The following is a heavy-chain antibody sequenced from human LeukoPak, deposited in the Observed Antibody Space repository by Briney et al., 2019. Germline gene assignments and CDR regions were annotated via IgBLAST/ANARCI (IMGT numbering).Heavy chain of an antibody. Sequence: SETLSLTCTVSGGSISSYYWSWIRQPPGKGLEWIGYIYYSGSTNYNPSLKSQVTISVDTSKNQFSLKLSSVTAADTAVYYCARRTYDFWSGYHDYWGQGTLVTVSS. V-gene: IGHV4-59*08. CDR3: ARRTYDFWSGYHDY. CDR2: IYYSGST. D-gene: IGHD3-3*01. CDR1: GGSISSYY. J-gene: IGHJ4*02.